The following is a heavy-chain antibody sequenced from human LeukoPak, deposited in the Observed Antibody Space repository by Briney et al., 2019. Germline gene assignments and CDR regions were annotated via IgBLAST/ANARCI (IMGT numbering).Heavy chain of an antibody. Sequence: PSETLSLTCSVSGGSIRSTSYYWGWVRQPPGKGLEWIGNIFYTGSTYYNPSLKSRVTISIDTSRNQFSLKLSSVTAADTAVYYCASSRGYWGQGTLVTVSS. CDR3: ASSRGY. D-gene: IGHD3-10*01. V-gene: IGHV4-39*07. CDR2: IFYTGST. J-gene: IGHJ4*02. CDR1: GGSIRSTSYY.